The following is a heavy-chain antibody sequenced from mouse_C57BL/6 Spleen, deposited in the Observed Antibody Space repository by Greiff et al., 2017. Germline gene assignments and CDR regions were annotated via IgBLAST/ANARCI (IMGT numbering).Heavy chain of an antibody. Sequence: DVHLVESGGGLVKPGGSLKLSCAASGFTFSDYGMHWVRQAPEKGLEWVAYISSGSSTIYYADTVKGRFTISRDNAKNTLFLQMTSLRSEDTAMYYCARDGYYSAWFAYWGQGTLVTVSA. J-gene: IGHJ3*01. V-gene: IGHV5-17*01. D-gene: IGHD2-3*01. CDR3: ARDGYYSAWFAY. CDR2: ISSGSSTI. CDR1: GFTFSDYG.